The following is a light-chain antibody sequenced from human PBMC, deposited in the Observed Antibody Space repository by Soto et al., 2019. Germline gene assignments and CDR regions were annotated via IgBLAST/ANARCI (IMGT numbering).Light chain of an antibody. CDR1: QSVSSD. Sequence: EIVMMQSPATLSVSPGERATLSCRASQSVSSDLAWYQQKPGQAPRLLIYAASTRATGIPARFSGSGSGTEFTLTISSLQSEDFAVYYCQQYNSWPPRWTFGQGTKVEIK. CDR2: AAS. V-gene: IGKV3-15*01. J-gene: IGKJ1*01. CDR3: QQYNSWPPRWT.